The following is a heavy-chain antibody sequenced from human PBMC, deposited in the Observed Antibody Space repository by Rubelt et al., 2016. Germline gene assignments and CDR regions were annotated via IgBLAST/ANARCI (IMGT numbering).Heavy chain of an antibody. V-gene: IGHV4-59*08. CDR2: IYKSSTT. CDR3: ATRYNGYVPYYFDY. Sequence: QVQLQESGPGLVKPSETLSLPCPVSGGSMNFYYWTWIRQSPARGLEWIGYIYKSSTTNYNPSLRTRVTISVDPSRTQFSLKLNRGTAADTAVYYCATRYNGYVPYYFDYWGQGALVIVSS. CDR1: GGSMNFYY. D-gene: IGHD5-12*01. J-gene: IGHJ4*02.